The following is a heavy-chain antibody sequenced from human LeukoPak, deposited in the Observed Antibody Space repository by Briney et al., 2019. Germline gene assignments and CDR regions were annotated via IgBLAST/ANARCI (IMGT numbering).Heavy chain of an antibody. CDR2: IYYSGST. J-gene: IGHJ4*02. Sequence: SETLSLTCTVSGGSISSYYLSWIRQPPGKGLEWIGYIYYSGSTNYNPSLKSRVTISVDTSKNQFSLKLSSVTAADTAVYYCAKVPRFVTMIAYYFDYWGQGTLVTVSP. V-gene: IGHV4-59*01. D-gene: IGHD3-22*01. CDR1: GGSISSYY. CDR3: AKVPRFVTMIAYYFDY.